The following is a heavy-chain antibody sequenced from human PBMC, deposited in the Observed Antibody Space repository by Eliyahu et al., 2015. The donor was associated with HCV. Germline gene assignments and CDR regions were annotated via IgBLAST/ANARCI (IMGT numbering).Heavy chain of an antibody. Sequence: EVQLVESGGGLVQPGGSLRLSXAASGFXFSRFKMNWGRQAPGKGLAWISYISSSGGTIHYXDSVKGRFTISRDNDKNLLYLEMNSLRAEDTAVFYCARDSGVETAMVDYWGQGTLVTVSS. D-gene: IGHD5-18*01. CDR1: GFXFSRFK. CDR2: ISSSGGTI. CDR3: ARDSGVETAMVDY. V-gene: IGHV3-48*01. J-gene: IGHJ4*02.